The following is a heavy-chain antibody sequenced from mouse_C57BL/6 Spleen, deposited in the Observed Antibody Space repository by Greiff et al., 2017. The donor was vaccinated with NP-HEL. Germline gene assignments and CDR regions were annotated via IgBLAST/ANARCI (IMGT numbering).Heavy chain of an antibody. CDR3: ARRGFYDGYYEAMDY. CDR2: IDPSDSET. Sequence: QVQLQQSGAELVRPGSSVKLSCKASGYTFTSYWMHWVKQRPIQGLEWIGNIDPSDSETHYNQKFKDKATLTVDKSSSTAYMQLSSLTSEDSAVYYCARRGFYDGYYEAMDYWGQGTSVTVSS. J-gene: IGHJ4*01. D-gene: IGHD2-3*01. CDR1: GYTFTSYW. V-gene: IGHV1-52*01.